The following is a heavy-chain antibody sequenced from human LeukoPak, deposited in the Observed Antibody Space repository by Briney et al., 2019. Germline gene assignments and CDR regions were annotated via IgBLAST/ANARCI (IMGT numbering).Heavy chain of an antibody. CDR1: GGTFSSYA. CDR3: ARDRYAGTTHFDAFDI. Sequence: SVKVSCKASGGTFSSYAISWVRQAPGQGLEWMGGIIPIFGTANYAQKFQGRVTITADKSTSTAYMELSSLRSEDTAVYYCARDRYAGTTHFDAFDIWGQGTMATVSS. V-gene: IGHV1-69*06. D-gene: IGHD1-1*01. J-gene: IGHJ3*02. CDR2: IIPIFGTA.